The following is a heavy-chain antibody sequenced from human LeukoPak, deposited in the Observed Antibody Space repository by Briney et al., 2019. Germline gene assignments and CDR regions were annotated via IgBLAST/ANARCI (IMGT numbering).Heavy chain of an antibody. D-gene: IGHD5-18*01. V-gene: IGHV1-2*02. Sequence: ASVKVSCKASGYTFTGYYMHWVRQAPGQGLEWMGWINPNSGGTNYAQKFQGRVTMTRDTSISTAYMELSRLRSDDTAVYYCAREQTAMAPLGPSLSNWFDPWGQGTLVTVSS. CDR3: AREQTAMAPLGPSLSNWFDP. J-gene: IGHJ5*02. CDR1: GYTFTGYY. CDR2: INPNSGGT.